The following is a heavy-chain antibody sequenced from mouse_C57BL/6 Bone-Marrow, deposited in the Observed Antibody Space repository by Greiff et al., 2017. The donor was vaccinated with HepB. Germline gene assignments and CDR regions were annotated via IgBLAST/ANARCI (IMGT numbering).Heavy chain of an antibody. CDR2: INPYNGGT. D-gene: IGHD2-4*01. V-gene: IGHV1-19*01. J-gene: IGHJ4*01. CDR1: GYTFTDYY. Sequence: VQLQQSGPVLVKPGASVKMSCKASGYTFTDYYMNWVKQSHGKSLEWIGAINPYNGGTSYNQKFKGKATLTVDKSSSTGYMELNSLTSEDSAVYYCARDYDGEGYWGQGTSVTVSS. CDR3: ARDYDGEGY.